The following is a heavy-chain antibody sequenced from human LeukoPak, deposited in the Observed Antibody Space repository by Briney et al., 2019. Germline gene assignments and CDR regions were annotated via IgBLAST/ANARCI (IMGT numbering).Heavy chain of an antibody. J-gene: IGHJ4*02. D-gene: IGHD2-2*01. Sequence: GSLRLSCAASGFTFSSYWMSWVRQAPGKGLEWVANIKQDGSEKYYVDSVKGRFTTSRDNAKNSLYLQMNSLRAEDTAVYYCARVASRGYCSSTSCFLFDYWGQGTLVTVSS. V-gene: IGHV3-7*01. CDR1: GFTFSSYW. CDR2: IKQDGSEK. CDR3: ARVASRGYCSSTSCFLFDY.